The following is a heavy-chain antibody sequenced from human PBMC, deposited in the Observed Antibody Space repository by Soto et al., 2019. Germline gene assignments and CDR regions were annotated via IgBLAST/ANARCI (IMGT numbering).Heavy chain of an antibody. CDR3: ARGLTMVRALHSRFDP. V-gene: IGHV4-34*01. CDR2: INHSGST. D-gene: IGHD3-10*01. CDR1: GGSFSGYY. Sequence: PSETLSLTCAVYGGSFSGYYWSWIRHPPGKGLEWIGEINHSGSTNYNPSLKSRVTISVDTSKNQFSLKLSSVTAADTAVYYCARGLTMVRALHSRFDPWGQGTLVTVSS. J-gene: IGHJ5*02.